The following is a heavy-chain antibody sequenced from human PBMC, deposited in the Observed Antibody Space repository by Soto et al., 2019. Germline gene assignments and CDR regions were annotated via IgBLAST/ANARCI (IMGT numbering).Heavy chain of an antibody. Sequence: SVKVSCKASGGTFSSYAISWVRQAPGQGLEWMGGIIPIFGTANYAQKFQGRVTITADESTSTAYMELSSLRSEDTAVYYCARESPTYYYDSSGYYVEAFDIWGQGTMVTVSS. CDR1: GGTFSSYA. CDR2: IIPIFGTA. D-gene: IGHD3-22*01. V-gene: IGHV1-69*13. J-gene: IGHJ3*02. CDR3: ARESPTYYYDSSGYYVEAFDI.